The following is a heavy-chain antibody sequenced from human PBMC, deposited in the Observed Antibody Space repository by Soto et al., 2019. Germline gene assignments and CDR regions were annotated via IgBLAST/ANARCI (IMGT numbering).Heavy chain of an antibody. Sequence: GGSLRLSCAASGFTFSSFSSFAMTWVRQAPGKGLEWVSGISGRGTIADYADSVEGRFTISRDNSKNTLYLQMNSLRVEDTAVYYCAKDLYFGFYDSTGYYRFDSWGQGTLVTVSS. CDR2: ISGRGTIA. CDR3: AKDLYFGFYDSTGYYRFDS. V-gene: IGHV3-23*01. CDR1: GFTFSSFSSFA. D-gene: IGHD3-22*01. J-gene: IGHJ4*02.